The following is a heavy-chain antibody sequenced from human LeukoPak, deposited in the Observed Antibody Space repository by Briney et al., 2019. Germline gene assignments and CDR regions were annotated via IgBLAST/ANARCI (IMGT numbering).Heavy chain of an antibody. CDR3: AKYYYDSSHIS. J-gene: IGHJ4*02. CDR2: ISTSGGST. D-gene: IGHD3-22*01. CDR1: GFTFSNYA. Sequence: GGSLRLSCAASGFTFSNYAMSCVRQAPGKGPEWVSSISTSGGSTYYADSVRGRFTISRDNSKNTLYLQMNSLRAEDSATYYCAKYYYDSSHISWGQGTLVTVSS. V-gene: IGHV3-23*01.